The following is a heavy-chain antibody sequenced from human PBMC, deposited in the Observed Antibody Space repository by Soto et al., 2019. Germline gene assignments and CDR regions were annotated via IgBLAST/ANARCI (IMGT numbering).Heavy chain of an antibody. V-gene: IGHV1-2*04. Sequence: ASVKVSCKASGGTFSSYAISWVRQAPGQGLEWMGWINPNSGGTNYAQKFQGWVTMTRDTSISTAYMELSRLRSDDTAVYYCARAAGYSSSWYSRHNWFDPWGQGTLVTVSS. CDR3: ARAAGYSSSWYSRHNWFDP. CDR1: GGTFSSYA. CDR2: INPNSGGT. D-gene: IGHD6-13*01. J-gene: IGHJ5*02.